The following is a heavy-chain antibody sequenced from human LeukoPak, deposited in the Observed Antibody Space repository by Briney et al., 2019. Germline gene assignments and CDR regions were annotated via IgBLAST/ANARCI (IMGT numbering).Heavy chain of an antibody. D-gene: IGHD3-9*01. CDR2: ISAYNGNT. CDR1: GYTFTSYG. CDR3: ARDLLGSATSYSSGAWDY. Sequence: GASVKDSCKASGYTFTSYGISWVRQAPGQGLEWMGWISAYNGNTNYAQKLQGRVTMTTDTSTSTAYMELRSLRSDDTAVYYCARDLLGSATSYSSGAWDYWGQGTLVTVSS. V-gene: IGHV1-18*01. J-gene: IGHJ4*02.